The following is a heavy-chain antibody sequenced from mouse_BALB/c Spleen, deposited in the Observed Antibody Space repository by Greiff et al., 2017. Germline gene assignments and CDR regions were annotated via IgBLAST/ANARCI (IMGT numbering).Heavy chain of an antibody. V-gene: IGHV1-4*01. J-gene: IGHJ2*01. CDR3: ARLITTANYFDY. D-gene: IGHD1-2*01. CDR1: GYTFTSNT. CDR2: INPSSGYT. Sequence: VQLQQSGAELARPGASVKMSCKASGYTFTSNTMHWVKQRPGQGLEWIGYINPSSGYTNYNQKFKDKATLTADKSSSTAYMQLSSLTSEDSAVYYCARLITTANYFDYWGQGTTLTVSS.